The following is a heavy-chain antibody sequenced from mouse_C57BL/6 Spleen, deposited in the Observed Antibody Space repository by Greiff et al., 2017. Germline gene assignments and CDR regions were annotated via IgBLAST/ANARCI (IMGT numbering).Heavy chain of an antibody. J-gene: IGHJ3*01. CDR2: INPNNGGT. Sequence: EVQLQQSGPELVKPGASVKMSCKASGYTFTDYNMHWVKQSHGKSLEWIGYINPNNGGTSYNQKFKGKATLTVNKSSSTAYMELRSLTSEDSAVYYCASGRLRRVFAYWGQGTLVTVSA. D-gene: IGHD2-4*01. V-gene: IGHV1-22*01. CDR1: GYTFTDYN. CDR3: ASGRLRRVFAY.